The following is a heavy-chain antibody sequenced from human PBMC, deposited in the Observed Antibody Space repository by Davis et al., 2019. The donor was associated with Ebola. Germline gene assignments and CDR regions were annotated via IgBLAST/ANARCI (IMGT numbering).Heavy chain of an antibody. CDR2: ISAYNGNT. Sequence: SVNVSCLASRGTFSSYAISWVRQAPGQGLEWMGWISAYNGNTNYAQKLQGRVTKTTDTSTSTAYMELRSLRSDDTAVYYCARGLEMGYWGQGTLVTVSS. CDR3: ARGLEMGY. J-gene: IGHJ4*02. CDR1: RGTFSSYA. D-gene: IGHD2-8*01. V-gene: IGHV1-18*01.